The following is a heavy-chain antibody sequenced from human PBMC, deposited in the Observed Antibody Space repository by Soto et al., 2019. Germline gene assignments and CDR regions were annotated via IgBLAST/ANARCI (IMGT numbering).Heavy chain of an antibody. CDR1: GGTFSSYT. J-gene: IGHJ5*02. D-gene: IGHD3-10*01. V-gene: IGHV1-69*08. Sequence: QVQLVQSGAEVKKPGSSVKVSCKASGGTFSSYTISWVRQAPGQGLEWMGRIIPILGIANYAQKFQGRVTITSDTSTSSAFMVLGSLRSEDTAVYCCAREGESYYGSGSQHWFDPWGQGTLGTVSS. CDR2: IIPILGIA. CDR3: AREGESYYGSGSQHWFDP.